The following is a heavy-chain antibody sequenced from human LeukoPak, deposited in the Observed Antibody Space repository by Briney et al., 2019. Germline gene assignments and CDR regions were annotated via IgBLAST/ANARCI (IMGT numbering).Heavy chain of an antibody. CDR2: IYPGDSDT. D-gene: IGHD1-26*01. V-gene: IGHV5-51*01. J-gene: IGHJ3*02. CDR1: GYSFTSYW. Sequence: GGSLKLLCNGSGYSFTSYWIGWVRQMPGEGLEWVWIIYPGDSDTRYSPSFQGQVTISADKSISTAYLQWSSLKASDTAMYYCARLRGSYPHDAFDIWGQGTMVTVSS. CDR3: ARLRGSYPHDAFDI.